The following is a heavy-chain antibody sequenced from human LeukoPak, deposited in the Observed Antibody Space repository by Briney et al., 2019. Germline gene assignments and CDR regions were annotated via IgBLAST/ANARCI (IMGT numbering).Heavy chain of an antibody. V-gene: IGHV3-30*03. CDR2: ISYDGSNK. CDR3: ASSNCSGGSCYGGDNWFDP. CDR1: GFTFSSYG. Sequence: PGGSLRLSCAASGFTFSSYGMHWVRQAPGKGLEWVAVISYDGSNKYYADSVKGRFTISRDNSKNTLYLQMNSLRAEDTAVYYCASSNCSGGSCYGGDNWFDPWGQGTLVTVSS. J-gene: IGHJ5*02. D-gene: IGHD2-15*01.